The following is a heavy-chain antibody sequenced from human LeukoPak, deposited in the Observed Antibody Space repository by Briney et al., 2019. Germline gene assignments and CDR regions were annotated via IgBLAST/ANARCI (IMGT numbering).Heavy chain of an antibody. Sequence: GGSLRLSCAASGFTFCSYAMSWARQAPGRGLEGVSAISGSGGSTYYPASVKGRFTSSRDNSKNFLYLLMNGLSAEDPALYSCAKDRDSKNTVGVVSHSFDIWGQGTMVTVSS. CDR1: GFTFCSYA. CDR2: ISGSGGST. CDR3: AKDRDSKNTVGVVSHSFDI. J-gene: IGHJ3*02. D-gene: IGHD5-12*01. V-gene: IGHV3-23*01.